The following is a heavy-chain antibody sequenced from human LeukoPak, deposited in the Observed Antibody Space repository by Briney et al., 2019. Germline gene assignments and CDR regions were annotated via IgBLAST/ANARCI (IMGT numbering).Heavy chain of an antibody. D-gene: IGHD1-26*01. V-gene: IGHV3-23*01. Sequence: QTGGSLRLSCVASGFRFGDFAMSWVRLAPGKGLEGVSSISGSGDGTYYADSVKGRFTISRDNSRNTMYLQTNSLRAEDTALYYCAKQEGWELGDYYFDYWGQGTLVTVSS. CDR1: GFRFGDFA. CDR2: ISGSGDGT. CDR3: AKQEGWELGDYYFDY. J-gene: IGHJ4*02.